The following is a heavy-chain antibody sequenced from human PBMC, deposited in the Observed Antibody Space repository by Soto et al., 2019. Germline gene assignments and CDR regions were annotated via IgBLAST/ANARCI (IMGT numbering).Heavy chain of an antibody. Sequence: QVQLQESGPGLVKPSETLSLTCDVSGGSISSNWWIWVRQPPGKGLEWIGEIHHSGTTNSNPSLKSRLTMSVAKSDNKISMNLTSVTAAATAVYYCARHIAMSTMRGFDTWGQGTLVTVSS. CDR2: IHHSGTT. J-gene: IGHJ4*02. V-gene: IGHV4-4*02. D-gene: IGHD3-22*01. CDR1: GGSISSNW. CDR3: ARHIAMSTMRGFDT.